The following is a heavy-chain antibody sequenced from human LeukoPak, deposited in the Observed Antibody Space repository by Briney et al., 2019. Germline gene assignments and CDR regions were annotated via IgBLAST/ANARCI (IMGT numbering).Heavy chain of an antibody. CDR1: GFTFSSYA. V-gene: IGHV3-30-3*01. D-gene: IGHD3-16*01. CDR3: AKDSDRGFFDY. CDR2: ISYDGSNK. Sequence: GRPLRLSCAASGFTFSSYAMHWVRQAPGKGLEWVAVISYDGSNKYYADSVKGRFTISRDNSKNTLYLQMNSLRAEDTAVYYCAKDSDRGFFDYWGQGTLVTVSS. J-gene: IGHJ4*02.